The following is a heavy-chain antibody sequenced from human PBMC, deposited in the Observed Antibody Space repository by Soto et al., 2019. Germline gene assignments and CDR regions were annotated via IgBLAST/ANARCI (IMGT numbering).Heavy chain of an antibody. Sequence: QVQLRQSGPRLARPSGTLSLTCVVSGDSISSTHWWTWVRQTPGTGLEWIGEVYHTGSTKYNPSLKTRVTISLDKSNNHFSLTLKSLTAADTAVYYCATLPPRIVVTILPIPSWGQGTQVTVSS. CDR1: GDSISSTHW. CDR2: VYHTGST. CDR3: ATLPPRIVVTILPIPS. J-gene: IGHJ4*02. D-gene: IGHD2-21*01. V-gene: IGHV4-4*02.